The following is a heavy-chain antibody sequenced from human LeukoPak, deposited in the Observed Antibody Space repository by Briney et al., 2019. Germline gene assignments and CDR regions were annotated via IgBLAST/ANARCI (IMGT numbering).Heavy chain of an antibody. CDR3: PRDGPAQMVDFDY. V-gene: IGHV1-2*02. D-gene: IGHD3-10*01. CDR1: GYTFSGTGWY. Sequence: ASAKVSCKASGYTFSGTGWYLYWLRQAPGQGLECMGWIYPYTGATHYAQKFQGRVAMTRDTSISTAYMELSRLRPDDTDVYYSPRDGPAQMVDFDYWGQGTLVTVSS. CDR2: IYPYTGAT. J-gene: IGHJ4*02.